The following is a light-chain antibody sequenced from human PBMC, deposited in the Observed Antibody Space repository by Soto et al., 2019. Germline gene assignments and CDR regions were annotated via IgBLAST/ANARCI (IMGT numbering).Light chain of an antibody. CDR3: MQSFHLPIT. CDR2: EAS. V-gene: IGKV2D-29*01. Sequence: DIVMTQTPLSLSVTPGQPASISCKSSQSLLLSDGKTYFYWYLQKPGQPPQLLIHEASNRFSGVTARFSGSGSVTDFTLKISRVEAEDVGLYHCMQSFHLPITFGQGTRLEIK. CDR1: QSLLLSDGKTY. J-gene: IGKJ5*01.